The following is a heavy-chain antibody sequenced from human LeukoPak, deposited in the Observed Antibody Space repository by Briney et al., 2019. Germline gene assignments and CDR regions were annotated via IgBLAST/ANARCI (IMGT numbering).Heavy chain of an antibody. J-gene: IGHJ6*02. CDR2: ISSSSSYI. CDR3: ARAYCSSTSCYYHYCYGMDV. D-gene: IGHD2-2*01. Sequence: GGSLRLSCAASGFTFSGYSMNWVRQAPGKGLEWVSSISSSSSYIYYADSVKGRFTISRDNAKNSLYLQMNSLRAEDTAVYYCARAYCSSTSCYYHYCYGMDVWGQGPTVTVSS. V-gene: IGHV3-21*01. CDR1: GFTFSGYS.